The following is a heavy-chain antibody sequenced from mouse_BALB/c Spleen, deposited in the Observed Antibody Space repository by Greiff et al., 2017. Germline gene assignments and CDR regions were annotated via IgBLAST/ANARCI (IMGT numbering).Heavy chain of an antibody. CDR3: ARDRYDDPQGFAY. CDR1: GFSLTSYG. D-gene: IGHD2-14*01. Sequence: VQVVESGPGLVAPSQSLSITCTVSGFSLTSYGVHWVRQPPGKGLEWLGVIWAGGSTNYNSALMSRLSISKDNSKSQVFLKMNSLQTDDTAMYYCARDRYDDPQGFAYWGQGTLVTVSA. CDR2: IWAGGST. V-gene: IGHV2-9*02. J-gene: IGHJ3*01.